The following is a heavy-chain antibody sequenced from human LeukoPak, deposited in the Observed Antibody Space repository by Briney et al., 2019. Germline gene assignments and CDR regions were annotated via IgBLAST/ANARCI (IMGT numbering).Heavy chain of an antibody. J-gene: IGHJ6*03. D-gene: IGHD3/OR15-3a*01. CDR1: GGSFSGYY. V-gene: IGHV4-34*01. CDR2: INHSGST. Sequence: SSETLSLTCAVYGGSFSGYYWSWIRQPPGKGLEWIGEINHSGSTNYNPSLKSRVTISVDTSKNQFSLKLSSMTAADTAVYYCARTGLSLFYYYMDVWGKGTTVTVSS. CDR3: ARTGLSLFYYYMDV.